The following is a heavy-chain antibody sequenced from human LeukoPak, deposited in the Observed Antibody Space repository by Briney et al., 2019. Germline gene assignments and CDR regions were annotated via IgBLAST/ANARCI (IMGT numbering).Heavy chain of an antibody. Sequence: ASVKASCKASGYTFTSYGISWVRQAPGQGLEWMGWISAYNGITNYAQKLQGRVTMTTDTSTSTAYMELRSLRSDDTAVYYCASGYSSGWRPPLFDYWGQGTLVTVSS. CDR3: ASGYSSGWRPPLFDY. D-gene: IGHD6-19*01. CDR1: GYTFTSYG. V-gene: IGHV1-18*01. CDR2: ISAYNGIT. J-gene: IGHJ4*02.